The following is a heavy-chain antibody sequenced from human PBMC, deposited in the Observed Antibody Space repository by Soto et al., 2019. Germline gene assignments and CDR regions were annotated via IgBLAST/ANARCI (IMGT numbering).Heavy chain of an antibody. V-gene: IGHV3-7*03. D-gene: IGHD3-16*01. Sequence: GSLRLSGGASGVRLSLCGMSWGRQTLGKGLEWVANINEDGSEKFFADSVKGRFTISRDNAKNSLSLQMNSLTADDTAVYYCARTGWPQSSYYFDYWGQGTLVTVSS. CDR1: GVRLSLCG. J-gene: IGHJ4*02. CDR3: ARTGWPQSSYYFDY. CDR2: INEDGSEK.